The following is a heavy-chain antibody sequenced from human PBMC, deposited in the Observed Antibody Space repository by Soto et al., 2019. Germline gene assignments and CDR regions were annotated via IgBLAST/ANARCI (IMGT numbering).Heavy chain of an antibody. CDR1: GVSLDNFF. J-gene: IGHJ5*02. V-gene: IGHV4-59*01. CDR3: ARDRGGSTVSAKPLGEWFDP. Sequence: QVQLQESGPGLLRPSETLSLTCTVSGVSLDNFFWSWIRQTPGKGLARIGYVSHDGTKSYMTAGGTTGYTTSFDGPATVSLALPKNQFSLTLTSVTARVRAVDYGARDRGGSTVSAKPLGEWFDPWGQGTLVTVSS. D-gene: IGHD3-16*01. CDR2: VSHDGTK.